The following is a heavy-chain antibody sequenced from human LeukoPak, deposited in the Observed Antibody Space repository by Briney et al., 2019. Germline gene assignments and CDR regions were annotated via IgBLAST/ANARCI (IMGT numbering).Heavy chain of an antibody. V-gene: IGHV4-34*01. CDR3: ARSTTGTESSNSQFDY. J-gene: IGHJ4*02. D-gene: IGHD1-1*01. CDR1: GGSFSGYY. Sequence: SETLSLTCAVYGGSFSGYYWSWLRKPPGKGLEWIGEINHSESTNYNPSLKSRVTISVDTSKNQFSLKLSSVTAADTAVYYCARSTTGTESSNSQFDYWGQGTLVTVSS. CDR2: INHSEST.